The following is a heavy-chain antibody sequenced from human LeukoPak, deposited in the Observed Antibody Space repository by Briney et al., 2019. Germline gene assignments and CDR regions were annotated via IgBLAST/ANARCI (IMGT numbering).Heavy chain of an antibody. J-gene: IGHJ6*03. CDR2: MNHSGST. D-gene: IGHD3-3*01. CDR3: ARGITIFGVVIYYYYYMDV. Sequence: SETLSLTCAVYGGSFSGYYWSWIRQPPGKGLEWIGEMNHSGSTNYNPSLKSRVTISVDTSKNQFSLKLSSVTAADTAVYYCARGITIFGVVIYYYYYMDVWGKGTTVTVSS. CDR1: GGSFSGYY. V-gene: IGHV4-34*01.